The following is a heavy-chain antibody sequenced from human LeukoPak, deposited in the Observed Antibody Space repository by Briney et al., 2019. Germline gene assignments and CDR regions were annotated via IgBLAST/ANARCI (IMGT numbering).Heavy chain of an antibody. Sequence: SETLSLTCTVSGGSISSGGYYWSWIRQPPGKGLEWIGYIYHSGSTYYNPSLKSRVTISVDTSKNQFSLKLSSVTAADTAVYYCARDQGAAGTDAFDIWGQGTMVTVSS. V-gene: IGHV4-30-2*01. CDR2: IYHSGST. CDR1: GGSISSGGYY. D-gene: IGHD6-13*01. J-gene: IGHJ3*02. CDR3: ARDQGAAGTDAFDI.